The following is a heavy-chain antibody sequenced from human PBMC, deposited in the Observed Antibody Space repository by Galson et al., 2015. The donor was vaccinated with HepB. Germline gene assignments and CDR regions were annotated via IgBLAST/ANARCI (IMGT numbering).Heavy chain of an antibody. V-gene: IGHV3-48*01. J-gene: IGHJ1*01. CDR1: GFTFSSYS. CDR2: ISSSSTI. D-gene: IGHD3-22*01. Sequence: SLRLSCAASGFTFSSYSMNWVRQAPGKGLEWVSYISSSSTIYYADSVKGRFTISRDNAKNSLYLQMNSLRAEDTAVYYCARVSYYDSSGYPQYFQHWGQGTLVTVSS. CDR3: ARVSYYDSSGYPQYFQH.